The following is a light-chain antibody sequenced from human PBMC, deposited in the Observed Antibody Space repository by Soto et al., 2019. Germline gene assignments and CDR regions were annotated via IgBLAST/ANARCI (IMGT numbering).Light chain of an antibody. Sequence: DIVMTQSPLSLPVTPGEPASISCRSSQSLLHSDGYNYLDWYLQKPGQSPRLLIYLTSKRASGVPDRFGGSGSGTTFIPKISRVEAEDVGIYYCMQGLQTLPTFGPGTKVHIK. CDR1: QSLLHSDGYNY. CDR2: LTS. J-gene: IGKJ3*01. CDR3: MQGLQTLPT. V-gene: IGKV2-28*01.